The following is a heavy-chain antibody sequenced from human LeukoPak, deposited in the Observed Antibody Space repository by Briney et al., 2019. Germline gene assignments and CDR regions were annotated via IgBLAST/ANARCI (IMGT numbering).Heavy chain of an antibody. J-gene: IGHJ4*02. V-gene: IGHV1-18*01. CDR1: GYTFTSYG. CDR3: ARGLEAGLFSGSLDY. D-gene: IGHD3-10*01. Sequence: ASVKVSCKASGYTFTSYGISWVRQAPGQGLEWMGWISAYNGNTNYAQKLQGRVTMTTDTSTSTAYMELRSLRSDDTALYYCARGLEAGLFSGSLDYWGQGTLVTVSS. CDR2: ISAYNGNT.